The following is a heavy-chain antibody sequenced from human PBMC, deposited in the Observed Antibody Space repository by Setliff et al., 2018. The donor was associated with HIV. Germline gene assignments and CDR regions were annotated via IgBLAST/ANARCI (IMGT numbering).Heavy chain of an antibody. CDR3: TRGRLLWSGSYYYYYMDV. J-gene: IGHJ6*03. CDR1: GFVFSDFW. V-gene: IGHV3-7*03. Sequence: PGGSLRLSCAASGFVFSDFWMSWARQAPGKGLEWVANINDDGNKKWYVDSVKGRFTISRDNPKNSLYLQMNSLKTEDTAVYYCTRGRLLWSGSYYYYYMDVWGKGTTVTVSS. D-gene: IGHD3-10*01. CDR2: INDDGNKK.